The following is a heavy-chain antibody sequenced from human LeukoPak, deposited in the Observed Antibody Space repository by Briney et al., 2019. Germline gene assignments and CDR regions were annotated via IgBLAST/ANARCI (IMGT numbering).Heavy chain of an antibody. J-gene: IGHJ4*02. CDR2: ISSSSSYI. V-gene: IGHV3-21*01. Sequence: GGSLRLSCAASGFTFSSYSMNWVRQAPGKGLEWVSSISSSSSYIYYADSVKGRFTISRDNAKNSLYLQMNSLRAEDTAVYYCAKDSVPTQWLSPFDYWGQGTLVTVSS. D-gene: IGHD3-22*01. CDR3: AKDSVPTQWLSPFDY. CDR1: GFTFSSYS.